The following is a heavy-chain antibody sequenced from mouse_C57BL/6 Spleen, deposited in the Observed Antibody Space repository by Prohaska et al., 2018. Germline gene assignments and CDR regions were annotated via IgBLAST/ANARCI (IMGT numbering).Heavy chain of an antibody. CDR2: INPNNGGT. D-gene: IGHD2-1*01. CDR1: GYTFTDYY. J-gene: IGHJ2*01. CDR3: ARGGNSDY. V-gene: IGHV1-26*01. Sequence: PGASVKISCKASGYTFTDYYMNWVKQSHGKSLEWIGDINPNNGGTSYNQKFKGKATLTVDKSSSTAYMELRSLTSEDSAVYYCARGGNSDYWGQGTTLTVSS.